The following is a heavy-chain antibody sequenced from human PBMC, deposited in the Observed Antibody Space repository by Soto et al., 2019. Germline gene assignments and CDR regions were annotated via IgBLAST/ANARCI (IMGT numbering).Heavy chain of an antibody. J-gene: IGHJ6*02. V-gene: IGHV3-30-3*01. D-gene: IGHD2-15*01. Sequence: GGSLRLSCAASGFTFSSYAMHWVRQAPGKGLEWVAVISYDGSNKYYADSVKGRFTISRGNSKNTLYLQMNSLRAEDTAVYYCARVIRDSHDYYYYYGMDVWGQGTTVTVSS. CDR3: ARVIRDSHDYYYYYGMDV. CDR1: GFTFSSYA. CDR2: ISYDGSNK.